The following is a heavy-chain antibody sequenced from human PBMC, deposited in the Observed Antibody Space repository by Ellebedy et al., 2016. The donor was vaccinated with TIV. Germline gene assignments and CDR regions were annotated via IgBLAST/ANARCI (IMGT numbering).Heavy chain of an antibody. Sequence: GGSLRLXXAASGFTFSSFGMNWVRRAPGKGPEWVAVTYYDGNNKYYADSVKGRFTISRDNSKNTLYLQMNSLRAEDTAVYYCARDSRGRTLNYGMDVWGQGTTVTVSS. J-gene: IGHJ6*02. D-gene: IGHD3-10*01. CDR3: ARDSRGRTLNYGMDV. CDR1: GFTFSSFG. CDR2: TYYDGNNK. V-gene: IGHV3-33*01.